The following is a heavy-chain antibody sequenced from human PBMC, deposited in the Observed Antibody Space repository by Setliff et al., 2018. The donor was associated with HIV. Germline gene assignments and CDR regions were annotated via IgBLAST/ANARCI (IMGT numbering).Heavy chain of an antibody. CDR2: IRQDGSEK. CDR3: AKGKDYGNSYFDY. V-gene: IGHV3-7*01. CDR1: GFTFSTYW. D-gene: IGHD3-10*01. Sequence: GGSLRLSCAASGFTFSTYWMNWVRQAPGKGLEWVANIRQDGSEKYYVDSVKGRFTISRDNSKNTLYLQMNSLRTEDTAVYYCAKGKDYGNSYFDYWGQGTLVTVSS. J-gene: IGHJ4*02.